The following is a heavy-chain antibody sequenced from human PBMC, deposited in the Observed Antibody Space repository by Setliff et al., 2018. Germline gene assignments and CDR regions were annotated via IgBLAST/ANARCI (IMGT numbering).Heavy chain of an antibody. CDR2: INHSGTT. J-gene: IGHJ5*02. D-gene: IGHD6-6*01. Sequence: PSETLSLTCTAYGETFSDYYWTWIRQPPGKGLEWIGEINHSGTTNYNPSLKSRVTISVDTSKNQFSLTMSSVTAADAAVYYCARGRNVAARLLDTWGQGSRVTVSS. CDR3: ARGRNVAARLLDT. V-gene: IGHV4-34*01. CDR1: GETFSDYY.